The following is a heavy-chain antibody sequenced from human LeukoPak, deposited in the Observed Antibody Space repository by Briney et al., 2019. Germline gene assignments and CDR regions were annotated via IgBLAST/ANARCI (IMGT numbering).Heavy chain of an antibody. Sequence: GGSLRLSCAASGFTFSSYAMSWVRQAPGKGLEWVSAISGSGGSTCYADSVKGRFTISRDNSKNTLYLQMNSLRAEDTAVYYCAKDPGRYYYDSSGYYYAVDYWGQGTLVTVSS. CDR2: ISGSGGST. D-gene: IGHD3-22*01. CDR1: GFTFSSYA. CDR3: AKDPGRYYYDSSGYYYAVDY. J-gene: IGHJ4*02. V-gene: IGHV3-23*01.